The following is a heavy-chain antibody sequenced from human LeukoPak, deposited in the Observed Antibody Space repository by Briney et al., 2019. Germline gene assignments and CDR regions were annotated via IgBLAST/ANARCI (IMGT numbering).Heavy chain of an antibody. CDR2: ITGNSNYI. D-gene: IGHD2-15*01. Sequence: GGSLRLSCAASGFTFSIYSINWVRQAPGKGLEWVSFITGNSNYIYYADSVKGRFTISRDNFKNTVSLQLNSLRAEDTAMYYCARDRDVDDFDSWGHGTLVTVSS. V-gene: IGHV3-21*04. CDR3: ARDRDVDDFDS. CDR1: GFTFSIYS. J-gene: IGHJ4*01.